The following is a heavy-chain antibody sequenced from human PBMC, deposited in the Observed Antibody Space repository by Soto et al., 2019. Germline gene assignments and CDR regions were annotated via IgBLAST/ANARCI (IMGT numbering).Heavy chain of an antibody. CDR3: ARANTELSLNNWFDP. CDR1: GYTFTSYG. J-gene: IGHJ5*02. CDR2: ISAYNGNT. D-gene: IGHD3-16*02. V-gene: IGHV1-18*01. Sequence: ASVKVSCKASGYTFTSYGISWVRQAPGQGLEWMGWISAYNGNTNYAQKLQGRVTMTTDTSTSTAYMELRSLRSDDTAVYYCARANTELSLNNWFDPWGQGTLVTVSS.